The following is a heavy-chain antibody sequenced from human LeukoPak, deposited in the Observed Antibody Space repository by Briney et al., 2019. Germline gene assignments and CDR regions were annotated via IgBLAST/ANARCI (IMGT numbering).Heavy chain of an antibody. CDR2: IWYDGSNK. CDR3: ARDNGGGGRGLEAFDI. V-gene: IGHV3-33*01. Sequence: PWGSQTLSCAASGFTFSTYGMHWVRQAPGKGLEWVAVIWYDGSNKYYAESVKGRFTISRDNSKNTLYLQMNRLRAEDTAVYYCARDNGGGGRGLEAFDIWGQGTIDPVSS. CDR1: GFTFSTYG. D-gene: IGHD2-21*01. J-gene: IGHJ3*02.